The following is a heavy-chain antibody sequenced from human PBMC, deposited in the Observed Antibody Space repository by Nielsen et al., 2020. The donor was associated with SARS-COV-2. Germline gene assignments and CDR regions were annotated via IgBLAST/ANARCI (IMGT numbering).Heavy chain of an antibody. CDR1: GFTFRAFA. V-gene: IGHV3-23*01. Sequence: GESLKISCAASGFTFRAFAMSWVRQAPGKGLEWVSAISGGGGSTYFADSVKGRFTISRDDSKNTLYLQMNSLRAEDTAVYYCAGRGIEIRFLGVGYYGMDVWGQGTTVTVSS. J-gene: IGHJ6*02. CDR3: AGRGIEIRFLGVGYYGMDV. CDR2: ISGGGGST. D-gene: IGHD3-3*01.